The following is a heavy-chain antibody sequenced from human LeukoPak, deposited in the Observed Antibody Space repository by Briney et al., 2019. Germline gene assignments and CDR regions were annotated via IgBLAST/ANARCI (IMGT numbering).Heavy chain of an antibody. CDR2: IDVGTSTT. CDR3: AKTGQFDS. D-gene: IGHD1-14*01. CDR1: GFTFSTYA. Sequence: GGSLRLSCAASGFTFSTYAMSWVRQAPGEGLEWVSTIDVGTSTTFYADSVKGRFAIFRDNSKNTVYLQMSSLRADDTAVYFCAKTGQFDSWGQGTLVTVSS. J-gene: IGHJ4*02. V-gene: IGHV3-23*01.